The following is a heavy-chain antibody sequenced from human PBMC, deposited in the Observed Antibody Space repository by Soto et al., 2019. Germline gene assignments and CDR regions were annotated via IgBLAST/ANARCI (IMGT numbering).Heavy chain of an antibody. V-gene: IGHV3-23*01. CDR1: GFTFSSYS. Sequence: GGSLRLSCAASGFTFSSYSMSWVRQAPGKGLEWVSHITASGGTTYYADSVKGRFTISRDSSRSTLYLQMNSLRAEDTALYYCAKAGYGSDVLWWFGPWGLGTLVTVSS. J-gene: IGHJ5*02. CDR2: ITASGGTT. CDR3: AKAGYGSDVLWWFGP. D-gene: IGHD5-12*01.